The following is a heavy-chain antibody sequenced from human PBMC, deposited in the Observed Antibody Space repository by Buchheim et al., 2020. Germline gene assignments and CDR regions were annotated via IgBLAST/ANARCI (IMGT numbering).Heavy chain of an antibody. D-gene: IGHD3-16*01. V-gene: IGHV3-30-3*01. J-gene: IGHJ4*02. CDR2: ISYDGSNE. Sequence: QVQLVQSGGGVVQPGRSLRLSCAASGFTFSSYSMHWVRQAPGKGLEWVAVISYDGSNEYYAESVKGRFTISRDNSKHTLYLQMNGLRPEDTAVYYCARDRGFMITYGGVGYWGQGAL. CDR1: GFTFSSYS. CDR3: ARDRGFMITYGGVGY.